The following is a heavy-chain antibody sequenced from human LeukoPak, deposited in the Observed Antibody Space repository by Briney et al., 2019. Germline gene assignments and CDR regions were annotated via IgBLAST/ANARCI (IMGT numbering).Heavy chain of an antibody. V-gene: IGHV1-69*13. CDR3: ARASRGVRGVIVYNWFDP. Sequence: VASVKVSCKASGGTFSSYAISWVRQAPGQGLEWMGGIIPIFGTANYAQKFQGRVTITADESTSTAYMELSSLRSEDTAVYYCARASRGVRGVIVYNWFDPWGQGTLVTVSS. J-gene: IGHJ5*02. D-gene: IGHD3-10*01. CDR2: IIPIFGTA. CDR1: GGTFSSYA.